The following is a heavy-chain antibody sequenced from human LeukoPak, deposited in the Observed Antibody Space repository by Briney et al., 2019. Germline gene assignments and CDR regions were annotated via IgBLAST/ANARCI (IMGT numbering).Heavy chain of an antibody. CDR1: GYSISSGYY. J-gene: IGHJ6*03. D-gene: IGHD1-14*01. V-gene: IGHV4-38-2*02. CDR3: ARQTRYPLYYMDV. CDR2: VYHDGRT. Sequence: SETLSLTCTVSGYSISSGYYWAWLRQSPGKGLEWIGNVYHDGRTYYNPSLMSRVTISVDTSKNQFSLKLTSVTAADTAVYFCARQTRYPLYYMDVWGKGTTVTISS.